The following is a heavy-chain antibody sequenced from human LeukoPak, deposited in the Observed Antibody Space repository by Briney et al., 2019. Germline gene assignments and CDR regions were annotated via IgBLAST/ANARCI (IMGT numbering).Heavy chain of an antibody. CDR2: IKQDGSEK. J-gene: IGHJ4*02. V-gene: IGHV3-7*01. CDR3: ARARRYLGYCSGGSCYGYFDY. D-gene: IGHD2-15*01. Sequence: PRGSLRLSWAASGFTFNSYWMSWVRQAPGKGLEWVANIKQDGSEKYYVDSVKGRFTISRDNAKNSLYLQMNSLRAEDTAVYYCARARRYLGYCSGGSCYGYFDYWGQGTLVTVSS. CDR1: GFTFNSYW.